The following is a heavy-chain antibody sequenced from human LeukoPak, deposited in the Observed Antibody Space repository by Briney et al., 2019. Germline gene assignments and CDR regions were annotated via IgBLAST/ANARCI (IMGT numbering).Heavy chain of an antibody. CDR3: ASSSWELLNY. CDR1: GFTFSSYW. D-gene: IGHD1-26*01. V-gene: IGHV3-74*01. J-gene: IGHJ4*02. CDR2: INSDGSST. Sequence: GXXLRLSCAASGFTFSSYWMHWVRQAPGKGLVWVSRINSDGSSTNYADSVKRRFTISRDNAKNTLYLQMNSLRAEDTAVYYCASSSWELLNYWGQGTLVTVSS.